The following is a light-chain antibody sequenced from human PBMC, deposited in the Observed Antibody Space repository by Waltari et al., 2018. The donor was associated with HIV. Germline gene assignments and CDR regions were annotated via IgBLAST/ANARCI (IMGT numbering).Light chain of an antibody. CDR3: LLYNGISWV. V-gene: IGLV7-43*01. CDR2: SVS. J-gene: IGLJ3*02. Sequence: QTVVTQEPSLTVSPGEQVTPTCAPSTGMVTSGAYANGVQQKPGQAPRSLLYSVSNRHSWTPARFSGSLLGGKAVLTLSGVLPEDEAEYYCLLYNGISWVFGGGTKLTVL. CDR1: TGMVTSGAY.